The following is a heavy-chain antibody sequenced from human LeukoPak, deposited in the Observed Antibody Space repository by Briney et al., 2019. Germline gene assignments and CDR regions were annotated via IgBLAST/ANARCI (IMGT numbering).Heavy chain of an antibody. V-gene: IGHV1-2*06. Sequence: GASVKVSCKASGYTFTAYYIHWVRQAPGQGLEWMGRINPNTGGTNYAQKFQGRVTMTRDTSISTAYMELSRLRSDDTAVYYCARGGIAAAGTERAVAASFDYWGQGTLVTVSS. CDR3: ARGGIAAAGTERAVAASFDY. D-gene: IGHD6-13*01. CDR2: INPNTGGT. J-gene: IGHJ4*02. CDR1: GYTFTAYY.